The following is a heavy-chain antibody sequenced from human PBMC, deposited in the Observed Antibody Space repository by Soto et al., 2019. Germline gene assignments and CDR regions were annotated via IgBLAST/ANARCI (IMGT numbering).Heavy chain of an antibody. Sequence: QVQLVQSGAEVKKPGASVKVSCKASGYTFTSYGISWVRQAPGQGLERMGWISAYNGNTNYAQKLQGRVTMTTDTSTSTAYMELRSLRSDDTAVYYCARDSEPYGDYPGYNWFDPWGQGTLVTVSS. CDR1: GYTFTSYG. D-gene: IGHD4-17*01. J-gene: IGHJ5*02. CDR3: ARDSEPYGDYPGYNWFDP. V-gene: IGHV1-18*04. CDR2: ISAYNGNT.